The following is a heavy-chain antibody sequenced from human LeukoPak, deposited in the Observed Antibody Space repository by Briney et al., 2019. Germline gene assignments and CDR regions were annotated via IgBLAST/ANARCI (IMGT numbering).Heavy chain of an antibody. CDR1: GYTFTGYY. Sequence: ASVKVSCKASGYTFTGYYMHWVRQAPGQGLEWMGWINPYSGDTNYALKFQGRVTMTRDTSISTAYMELSRLRSDDTAFYYCARGDSSDYLAVSSWGQGTLVTVSS. V-gene: IGHV1-2*02. CDR3: ARGDSSDYLAVSS. J-gene: IGHJ5*02. CDR2: INPYSGDT. D-gene: IGHD4-17*01.